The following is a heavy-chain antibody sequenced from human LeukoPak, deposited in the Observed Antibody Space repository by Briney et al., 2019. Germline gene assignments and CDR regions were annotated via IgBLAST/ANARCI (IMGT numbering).Heavy chain of an antibody. J-gene: IGHJ4*02. CDR1: GFTFDDYA. CDR2: ISWNSGSI. D-gene: IGHD2-15*01. CDR3: AKDSSGTFDY. Sequence: LTGGSLRLSCAASGFTFDDYAMHWVRPAPGKGLEWVSGISWNSGSIGYADSVKGRFTISRDNAKDSLYLQMNSLRAEDMALYYCAKDSSGTFDYWGQGTLVTVSS. V-gene: IGHV3-9*03.